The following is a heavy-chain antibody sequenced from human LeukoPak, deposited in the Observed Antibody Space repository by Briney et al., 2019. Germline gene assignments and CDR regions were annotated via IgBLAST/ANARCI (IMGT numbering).Heavy chain of an antibody. D-gene: IGHD1-20*01. CDR3: ARRLSITGIPGELDY. Sequence: SETLSLTCAVYGGSFSGYYWSWIRQPPGKGLEWIGEINHSGSTNYNPSLKSRVTISVDTSKNQFSLKLSSVTAADTAVFYCARRLSITGIPGELDYWGQGALVTVSS. J-gene: IGHJ4*02. V-gene: IGHV4-34*01. CDR2: INHSGST. CDR1: GGSFSGYY.